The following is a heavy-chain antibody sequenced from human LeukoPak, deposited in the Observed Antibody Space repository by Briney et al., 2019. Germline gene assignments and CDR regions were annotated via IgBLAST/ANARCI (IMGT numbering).Heavy chain of an antibody. V-gene: IGHV4-4*07. CDR2: IYTSGST. J-gene: IGHJ6*03. Sequence: SETLSLTCTDSGGSISSNYWSWIRHPPGKGLEWIGRIYTSGSTNYNPSLKSRVTMSVDTSKNQFSLNLSSVTAADTAVYYCARVGSEGYYYYYMDVWGKGTTVTVSS. D-gene: IGHD1-14*01. CDR1: GGSISSNY. CDR3: ARVGSEGYYYYYMDV.